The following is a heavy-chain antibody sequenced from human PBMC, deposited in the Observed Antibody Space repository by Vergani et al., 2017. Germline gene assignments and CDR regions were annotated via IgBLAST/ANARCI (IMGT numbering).Heavy chain of an antibody. Sequence: VQLVESGGGLVKPGGSLRLSCAASGFTFSSYNMNWVRQAPGKGLEWVSSISSSSSYIYYADSVKGRFTISRDNAKNSLYLQMNSLRAEDTAVYYCARDLSLSSMGDYWGQGTLVTVSS. CDR3: ARDLSLSSMGDY. J-gene: IGHJ4*02. V-gene: IGHV3-21*01. D-gene: IGHD6-6*01. CDR1: GFTFSSYN. CDR2: ISSSSSYI.